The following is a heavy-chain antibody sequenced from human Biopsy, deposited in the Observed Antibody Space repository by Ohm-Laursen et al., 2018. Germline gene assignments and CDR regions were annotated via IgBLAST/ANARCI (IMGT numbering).Heavy chain of an antibody. J-gene: IGHJ4*02. CDR3: ARGANPFHY. D-gene: IGHD4/OR15-4a*01. CDR1: GFIFGDYA. V-gene: IGHV3-9*01. Sequence: SLRLSCAASGFIFGDYAMHWVRQAPGKGLEWVSGINWNSDNLGYVGSVKGRFTISRDNAKNSLYLQMNSLRADDTAVYYCARGANPFHYWGRGTLVTVSS. CDR2: INWNSDNL.